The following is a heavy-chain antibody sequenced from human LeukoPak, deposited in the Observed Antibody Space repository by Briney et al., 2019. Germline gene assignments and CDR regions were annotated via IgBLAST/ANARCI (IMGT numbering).Heavy chain of an antibody. D-gene: IGHD4-23*01. CDR3: ASARGLDYGGYNWFDP. V-gene: IGHV4-61*02. CDR2: IYTSGST. Sequence: PSETLSLTCTVSGGSISSGSYYWSWIRQPAGKGLEWIGRIYTSGSTNYNPSLKSRVTISVDTSKNQFSLKLSSVTAADTAVYYCASARGLDYGGYNWFDPWGQGTLVTVSS. J-gene: IGHJ5*02. CDR1: GGSISSGSYY.